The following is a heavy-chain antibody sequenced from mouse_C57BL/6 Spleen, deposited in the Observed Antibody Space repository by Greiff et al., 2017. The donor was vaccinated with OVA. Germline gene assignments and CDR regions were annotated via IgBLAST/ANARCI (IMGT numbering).Heavy chain of an antibody. V-gene: IGHV6-3*01. CDR2: IRLKSDNYAT. Sequence: EVKVVESGGGLVQPGGSMKLSCVASGFTFSNYWMNWVRQSPEKGLEWVAQIRLKSDNYATHYAESVKGRFTNSRDDSKSSVYLQMNNVRAEDTGIYYCTEGTEGGFAYWGQGTLVTVSA. CDR3: TEGTEGGFAY. CDR1: GFTFSNYW. J-gene: IGHJ3*01.